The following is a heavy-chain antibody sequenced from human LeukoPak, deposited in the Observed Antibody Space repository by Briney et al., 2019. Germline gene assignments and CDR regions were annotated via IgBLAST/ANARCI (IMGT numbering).Heavy chain of an antibody. CDR1: GGSISSYY. CDR3: AREAMPGYYYGMDV. V-gene: IGHV4-59*01. J-gene: IGHJ6*02. CDR2: IYYSGST. D-gene: IGHD2-2*01. Sequence: SETLSLTCTVSGGSISSYYWSWIRQPPGKGLEWIGYIYYSGSTNYNPSLKSRVTISVDTSKNQFSLKLSSVTAADAAVYYCAREAMPGYYYGMDVWGQGTTVTVSS.